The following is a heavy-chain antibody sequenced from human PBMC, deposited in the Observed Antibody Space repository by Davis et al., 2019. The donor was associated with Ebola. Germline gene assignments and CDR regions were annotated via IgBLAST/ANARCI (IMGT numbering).Heavy chain of an antibody. CDR2: TYYRSKWYN. Sequence: HSQTLSLTCAIAGDSVSSDSAAWNWIRQSPSRGLEWLGRTYYRSKWYNDYAVSVKSRITINPDTSKNQFSLQLNSVTPEDTAVYYCARDLDRDIVVVPAAPKNWFDPWGQGTLVTVSS. J-gene: IGHJ5*02. CDR3: ARDLDRDIVVVPAAPKNWFDP. V-gene: IGHV6-1*01. CDR1: GDSVSSDSAA. D-gene: IGHD2-2*01.